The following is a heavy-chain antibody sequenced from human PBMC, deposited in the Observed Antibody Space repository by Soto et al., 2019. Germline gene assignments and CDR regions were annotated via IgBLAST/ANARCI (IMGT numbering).Heavy chain of an antibody. Sequence: ASVKVSCKASGYTLTSYGISWVRQAPGQGLEWMGWISAYNGNTNYAQKLQGRVTMTTDTSTSTAYMELRSLRSDDTAVYYCARDRYYDFWSGYPTSYYMDVWGKGTTVTVSS. D-gene: IGHD3-3*01. J-gene: IGHJ6*03. CDR1: GYTLTSYG. V-gene: IGHV1-18*01. CDR2: ISAYNGNT. CDR3: ARDRYYDFWSGYPTSYYMDV.